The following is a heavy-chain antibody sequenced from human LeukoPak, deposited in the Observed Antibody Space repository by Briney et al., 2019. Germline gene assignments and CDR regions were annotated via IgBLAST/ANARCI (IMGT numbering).Heavy chain of an antibody. D-gene: IGHD3-3*01. Sequence: VASVKVSCKASGYTFTSYDINWVRQATGQGLEWMGWVNPNSGNTGYAQKFQGRVTMTRNTSISTAYMELSSLRSEDTAVYYCARIRYYDFWSGYYIGYYYYGMNVWGQGTTVTVSS. CDR2: VNPNSGNT. CDR1: GYTFTSYD. CDR3: ARIRYYDFWSGYYIGYYYYGMNV. J-gene: IGHJ6*02. V-gene: IGHV1-8*01.